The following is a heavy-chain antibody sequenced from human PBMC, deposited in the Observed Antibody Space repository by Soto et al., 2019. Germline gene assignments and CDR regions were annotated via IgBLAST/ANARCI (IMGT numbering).Heavy chain of an antibody. Sequence: LRLSCAASGFTFSSYWMSWVRQAPGKGLEWVANIKQDGSEKYYVDSVKGRFTISRDNAKNSLYLQMNSLRAEDTAVYYCARENYXGSGSYYTPRYYYGMDVWGQGTTVTVSS. CDR1: GFTFSSYW. CDR2: IKQDGSEK. J-gene: IGHJ6*02. D-gene: IGHD3-10*01. CDR3: ARENYXGSGSYYTPRYYYGMDV. V-gene: IGHV3-7*01.